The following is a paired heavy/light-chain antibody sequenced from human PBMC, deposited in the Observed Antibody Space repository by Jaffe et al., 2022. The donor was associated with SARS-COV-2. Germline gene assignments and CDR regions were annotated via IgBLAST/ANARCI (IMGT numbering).Light chain of an antibody. J-gene: IGKJ2*01. Sequence: DVVMTQSPLSLPVTLGQPASISCRSSQSLVYSDGNTYLNWFQQRPGQSPRRLIYKVSNRDSGVPDRFSGSGSGTDFTLKISRVEAEDVGVYYCMQGTHWPGTFGQGTKLEIK. CDR2: KVS. CDR3: MQGTHWPGT. CDR1: QSLVYSDGNTY. V-gene: IGKV2-30*01.
Heavy chain of an antibody. CDR1: GYTFTSYA. CDR3: ARDDGSSGPFGYDYSDGMDV. V-gene: IGHV1-3*01. D-gene: IGHD5-12*01. CDR2: INAGNGNT. J-gene: IGHJ6*02. Sequence: QVQLVQSGAEVKKPGASVKVSCKASGYTFTSYAMHWVRQAPGQRLEWMGWINAGNGNTKYSQKFQGRVTITRDTSASTAYMELSSLRSEDTAVYYCARDDGSSGPFGYDYSDGMDVWGQGTTVTVSS.